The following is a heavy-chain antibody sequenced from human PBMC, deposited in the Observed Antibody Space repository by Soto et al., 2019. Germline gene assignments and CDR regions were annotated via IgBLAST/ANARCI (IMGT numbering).Heavy chain of an antibody. J-gene: IGHJ4*02. Sequence: AGGSLRLSCTASGFTFSMYWMHWVRQVPGKGPEWVSRISDDGGRADYADSVKGRFTISRDNAKNTLYLEMHVLRADDTAVYYCTRGPRPSSVGTGAFWGQGTPVTVSS. CDR1: GFTFSMYW. D-gene: IGHD3-10*01. V-gene: IGHV3-74*01. CDR2: ISDDGGRA. CDR3: TRGPRPSSVGTGAF.